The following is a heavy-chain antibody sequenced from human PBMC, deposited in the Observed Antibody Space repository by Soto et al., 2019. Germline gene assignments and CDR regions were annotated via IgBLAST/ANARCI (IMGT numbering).Heavy chain of an antibody. Sequence: QLQLQESGSGLVKPSQTLSLTCAVSGGSISSGGYSWSWIRQPPGKGLEWIGYIYHSGSTYYNPSPKSRGPHSVDRSQEQFPLELRCGAAADPAVYYWGRGHHRYGVPWHAFDIWGQGTMVTVSS. CDR3: GRGHHRYGVPWHAFDI. CDR1: GGSISSGGYS. V-gene: IGHV4-30-2*01. D-gene: IGHD2-2*01. CDR2: IYHSGST. J-gene: IGHJ3*02.